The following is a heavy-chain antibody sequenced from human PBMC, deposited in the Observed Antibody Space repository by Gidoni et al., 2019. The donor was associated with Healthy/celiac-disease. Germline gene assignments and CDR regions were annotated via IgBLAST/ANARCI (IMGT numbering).Heavy chain of an antibody. CDR3: ARFPEFGVYYGMDV. Sequence: QVQLQESGPGLVKPSETLSLTCPVSGGSISSSYWSWIRQPPGKGLAWIGYIYYSGSTNYNPSLKSRVTISVDTSKNQFSLKLSSVTAADTAVYYCARFPEFGVYYGMDVWGQGTTVTVSS. CDR1: GGSISSSY. J-gene: IGHJ6*02. D-gene: IGHD3-3*01. V-gene: IGHV4-59*01. CDR2: IYYSGST.